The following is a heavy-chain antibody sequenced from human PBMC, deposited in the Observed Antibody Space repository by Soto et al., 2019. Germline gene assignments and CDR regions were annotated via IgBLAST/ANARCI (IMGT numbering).Heavy chain of an antibody. J-gene: IGHJ5*02. V-gene: IGHV3-30*18. D-gene: IGHD3-22*01. CDR2: ISFDGNNK. CDR3: VKPKEHFYDSSPGET. CDR1: GFTFSNYG. Sequence: GGSLRLSCAASGFTFSNYGMHWVRQAPGKGLEWVAIISFDGNNKYYSDSVKGRFTISRDNSKNMVFLQMNSLRPEDTAVYYCVKPKEHFYDSSPGETWGQGTPVTVSA.